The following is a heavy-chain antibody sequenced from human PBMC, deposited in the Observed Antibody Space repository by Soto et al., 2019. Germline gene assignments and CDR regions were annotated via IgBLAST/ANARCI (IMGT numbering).Heavy chain of an antibody. D-gene: IGHD6-6*01. CDR3: ARVEYVTSSPIG. Sequence: GGSLRLSCAASGFTFSRSAIHWVRQASGKGLEWVARIRTKSNGYATTYAASVKGRFTISRDDSKNMAYLQMNGLKTEDTAMYYCARVEYVTSSPIGWGQGTLVTVSS. V-gene: IGHV3-73*01. CDR1: GFTFSRSA. CDR2: IRTKSNGYAT. J-gene: IGHJ4*02.